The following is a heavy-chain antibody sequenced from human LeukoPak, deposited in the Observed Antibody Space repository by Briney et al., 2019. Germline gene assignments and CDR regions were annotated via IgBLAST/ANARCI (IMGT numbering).Heavy chain of an antibody. D-gene: IGHD1-7*01. CDR3: VKDLGGNYDY. Sequence: PGGTLRLSCAASGLTFSSYWIDWVREVPGKGVVWVSRIDYDGSITNYADSVKGRFTITRDHARNTLYLQMNSLRVDDTAVYYCVKDLGGNYDYWGQGTLVTVSS. V-gene: IGHV3-74*01. J-gene: IGHJ4*02. CDR1: GLTFSSYW. CDR2: IDYDGSIT.